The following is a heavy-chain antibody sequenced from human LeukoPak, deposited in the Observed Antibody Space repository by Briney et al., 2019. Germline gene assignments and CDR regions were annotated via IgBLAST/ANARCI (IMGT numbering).Heavy chain of an antibody. D-gene: IGHD1-26*01. CDR3: ARPYTVSYEG. CDR1: GFAFGDYD. Sequence: GGTLRLSCAASGFAFGDYDMHWVPQAPGKGLECVSLIRADGATTPYTDSVKGRFTISCAYSKDSLYPQMNSRRTQATALYSLARPYTVSYEGWGQGGLVTV. CDR2: IRADGATT. J-gene: IGHJ1*01. V-gene: IGHV3-43*02.